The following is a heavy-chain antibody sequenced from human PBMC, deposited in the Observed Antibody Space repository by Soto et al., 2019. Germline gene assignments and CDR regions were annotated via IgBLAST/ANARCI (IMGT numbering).Heavy chain of an antibody. CDR1: GFTFSSYS. CDR3: ARDLNWGPTSVDY. J-gene: IGHJ4*02. CDR2: ISSSSTI. D-gene: IGHD7-27*01. V-gene: IGHV3-48*02. Sequence: GGSLRLSCAASGFTFSSYSMNWVRQAPGKGLEWVSYISSSSTIYYADSVKGRFTISRDNAKNSLYLQMNSLRDEDTAVYYCARDLNWGPTSVDYWGQGTLVTVSS.